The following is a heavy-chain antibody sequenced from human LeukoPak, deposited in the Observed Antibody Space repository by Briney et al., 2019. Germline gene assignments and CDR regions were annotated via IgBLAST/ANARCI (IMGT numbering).Heavy chain of an antibody. D-gene: IGHD3-10*01. CDR1: GFTFSSYS. CDR2: ISSSSSTI. Sequence: GGSLRLSCAASGFTFSSYSMNWVRQAPGKGPEWVSYISSSSSTIYYADSVKGRFTISRDNAKNSLYLQMNSLRAEDTAVYYCVRDPYYYGSGSPYNWFDPWGQGTLVTVSS. V-gene: IGHV3-48*04. J-gene: IGHJ5*02. CDR3: VRDPYYYGSGSPYNWFDP.